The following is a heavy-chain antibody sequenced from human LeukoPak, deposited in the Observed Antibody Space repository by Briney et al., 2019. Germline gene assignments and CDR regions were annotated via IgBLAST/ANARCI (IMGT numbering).Heavy chain of an antibody. J-gene: IGHJ4*02. CDR1: GGSISSGGYY. V-gene: IGHV4-31*03. D-gene: IGHD6-13*01. Sequence: SETLSLTCTVSGGSISSGGYYWSWIRQHPGKGLEWIGYIYYSGSTYYNPSLKSRVTISVDTSKNQFSLKLSSVTAADTAVYYCARDSGHSSSWYFDYWGQGTLVTVSS. CDR2: IYYSGST. CDR3: ARDSGHSSSWYFDY.